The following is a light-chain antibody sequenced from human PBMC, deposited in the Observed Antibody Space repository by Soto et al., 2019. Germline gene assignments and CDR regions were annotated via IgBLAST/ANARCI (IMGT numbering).Light chain of an antibody. CDR1: SSDVGSYNF. CDR2: EAT. Sequence: QSALTQPASVSGSPGQSITISCTGTSSDVGSYNFVSWYQQHPGETPKLIIYEATKRPSGVSNRFSGSKSANTASLTISGLQAEDEADYYCCSYAGSSTLVFGGGTKATVL. CDR3: CSYAGSSTLV. V-gene: IGLV2-23*01. J-gene: IGLJ2*01.